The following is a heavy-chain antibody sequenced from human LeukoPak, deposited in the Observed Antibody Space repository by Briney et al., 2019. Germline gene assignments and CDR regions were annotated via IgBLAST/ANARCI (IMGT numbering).Heavy chain of an antibody. D-gene: IGHD2-2*02. Sequence: GESLKISCKGSGYSFTNSRIGWVRQMPGKGLELMGIINPGDSEIRYSPSFQGQVTISVDKSISTAYLQWSSLKASDTAMYYCSRQGCTTTSRHTIYSWGQGTLVSVSS. CDR2: INPGDSEI. CDR3: SRQGCTTTSRHTIYS. J-gene: IGHJ4*02. CDR1: GYSFTNSR. V-gene: IGHV5-51*01.